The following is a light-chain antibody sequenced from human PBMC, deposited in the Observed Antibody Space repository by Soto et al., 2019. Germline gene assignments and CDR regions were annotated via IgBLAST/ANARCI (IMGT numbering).Light chain of an antibody. CDR2: DVT. CDR3: SSHTGSRYV. CDR1: SSDIGDFNY. Sequence: QSALTQPASVSGSPGQSITFSCTGTSSDIGDFNYVSWYQQHPGEAPKLIIYDVTNRPSGVSNRFSGSKSGNTASLTISGLQAEDEADYYCSSHTGSRYVFGTGTKVTVL. J-gene: IGLJ1*01. V-gene: IGLV2-14*01.